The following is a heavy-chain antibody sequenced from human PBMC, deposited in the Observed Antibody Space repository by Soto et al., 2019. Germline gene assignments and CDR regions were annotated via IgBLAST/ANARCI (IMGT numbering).Heavy chain of an antibody. Sequence: QVQLQESGPGLVKPSQTLSLTCTVSGGSISSGDYYWSWIRQPPGEGLEWIGYIYYSGSTYCNPSLKTRVTIALVTSKDQFSRALSDVTAADTAVDECARAGRGYSGSGSYYLYYFGMDV. D-gene: IGHD3-10*01. CDR2: IYYSGST. J-gene: IGHJ6*01. V-gene: IGHV4-30-4*01. CDR1: GGSISSGDYY. CDR3: ARAGRGYSGSGSYYLYYFGMDV.